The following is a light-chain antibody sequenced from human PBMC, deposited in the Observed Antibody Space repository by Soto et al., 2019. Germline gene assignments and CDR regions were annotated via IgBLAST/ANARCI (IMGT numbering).Light chain of an antibody. V-gene: IGKV1-12*01. J-gene: IGKJ3*01. Sequence: DIQMTQLPSSMSASVGDRVPITCRASQGISRWLAWYHQKPGKAPNLLIYSASTLHSGVPSRFSGSGSGTDFTLTISSLQPEDFGTYYCQQANSFPLTFGPGTKVDMK. CDR3: QQANSFPLT. CDR2: SAS. CDR1: QGISRW.